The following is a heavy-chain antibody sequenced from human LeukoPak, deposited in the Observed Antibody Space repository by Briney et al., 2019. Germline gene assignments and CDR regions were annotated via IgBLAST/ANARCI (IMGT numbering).Heavy chain of an antibody. CDR2: ISPHSGKT. CDR1: GYPFRNYD. J-gene: IGHJ4*02. CDR3: ARAGGYCGRISCPYYFDY. D-gene: IGHD2-15*01. Sequence: ASVKVSCKTSGYPFRNYDINWVRQATGQGLEWMGWISPHSGKTGYAQKFQGRVTMTRNTSISTAYMELSSLRSEDTAVYYCARAGGYCGRISCPYYFDYWGQGSLVAVSS. V-gene: IGHV1-8*01.